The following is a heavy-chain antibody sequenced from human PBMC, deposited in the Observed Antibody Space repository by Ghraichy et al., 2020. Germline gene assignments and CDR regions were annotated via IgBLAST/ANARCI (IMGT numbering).Heavy chain of an antibody. D-gene: IGHD2-15*01. CDR1: GFAFSSHG. Sequence: GGSLRLSCAASGFAFSSHGMSWVRQASGKGLEWVSGMSAHGGSTYYADSVKGRFIISRDNSESTLYLQMNSLRAEDTAVYHCVKDETVMGISPEHWGPGTLVTVSS. CDR2: MSAHGGST. V-gene: IGHV3-23*01. J-gene: IGHJ1*01. CDR3: VKDETVMGISPEH.